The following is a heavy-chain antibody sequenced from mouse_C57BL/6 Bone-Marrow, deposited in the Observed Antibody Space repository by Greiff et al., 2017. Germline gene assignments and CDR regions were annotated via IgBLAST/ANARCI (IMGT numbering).Heavy chain of an antibody. CDR1: GFTFSSYG. V-gene: IGHV5-6*02. J-gene: IGHJ4*01. D-gene: IGHD1-3*01. CDR2: ISSGGSYT. Sequence: EVKLEESGGDLVKPGGSLKLSCAASGFTFSSYGMSWVRQTPDKRLAWVATISSGGSYTYSPDSVKGRFTISRDNAKNTLYLQMSSLKSEDTAMYYCARQKWYYAMDYWGQGTSVTVSA. CDR3: ARQKWYYAMDY.